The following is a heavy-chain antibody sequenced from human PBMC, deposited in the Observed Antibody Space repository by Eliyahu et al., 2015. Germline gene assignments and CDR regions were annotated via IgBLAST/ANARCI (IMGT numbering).Heavy chain of an antibody. V-gene: IGHV4-59*01. CDR2: IYYSGST. CDR1: GGSISSYX. Sequence: QVQLQESGPGLVKPSETLSLTCTVSGGSISSYXWXWXRQPPGKGLEWIGYIYYSGSTNYNPSLKSRVTISVDTSKNQFSLKLSSVTAADTAVXYCARGYKVLRYFDWLTSGQSVDAFDIWGQGTMVTVSS. J-gene: IGHJ3*02. D-gene: IGHD3-9*01. CDR3: ARGYKVLRYFDWLTSGQSVDAFDI.